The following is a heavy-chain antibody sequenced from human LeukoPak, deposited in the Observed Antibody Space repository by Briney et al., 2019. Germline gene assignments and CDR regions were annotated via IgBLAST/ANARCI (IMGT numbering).Heavy chain of an antibody. CDR3: AKPGYCSGDSCSPEFDY. V-gene: IGHV3-30*02. CDR2: IRNDGSNK. Sequence: GGSLRLSCAASGFTFGSFGMHWVRQAPGKGLEWVTYIRNDGSNKWYADSVKGRFTISRDNSRNTLYLQMNRLRAEDSAVYYCAKPGYCSGDSCSPEFDYWGQGTLVTVSS. D-gene: IGHD2-15*01. CDR1: GFTFGSFG. J-gene: IGHJ4*02.